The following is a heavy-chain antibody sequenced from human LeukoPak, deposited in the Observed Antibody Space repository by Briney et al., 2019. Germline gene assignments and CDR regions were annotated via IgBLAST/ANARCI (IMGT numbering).Heavy chain of an antibody. CDR2: ISSSSSYI. Sequence: GGSLRLSCAASGFTFSSYSMNWVRQAPGKGLKWVSSISSSSSYIYYADSVKGRFTISRDNAKNSLYLQMNSLRAEDTAVYYCARDGGSTHYYDSSGYYDAFDIWGQGTMDTVSS. J-gene: IGHJ3*02. CDR3: ARDGGSTHYYDSSGYYDAFDI. CDR1: GFTFSSYS. D-gene: IGHD3-22*01. V-gene: IGHV3-21*01.